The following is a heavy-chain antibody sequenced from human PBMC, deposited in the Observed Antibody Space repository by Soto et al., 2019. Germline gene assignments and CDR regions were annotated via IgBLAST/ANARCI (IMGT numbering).Heavy chain of an antibody. J-gene: IGHJ4*02. V-gene: IGHV3-23*01. CDR2: ISGTGTST. D-gene: IGHD5-12*01. CDR1: RFAFSKCA. Sequence: EVQLLESEGGLVQPGGSLRLSCAASRFAFSKCAMSWVRQAPGKGLEWVSSISGTGTSTYYADSVKGRFTISRDNSNDTLYLQMNNLRAEDTAVYYCATEVYREEDGYNSFDSWGQGTQVTVSS. CDR3: ATEVYREEDGYNSFDS.